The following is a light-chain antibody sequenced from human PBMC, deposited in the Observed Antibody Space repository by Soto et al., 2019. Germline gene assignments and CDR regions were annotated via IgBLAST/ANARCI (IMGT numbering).Light chain of an antibody. J-gene: IGLJ1*01. V-gene: IGLV2-14*01. CDR2: EVS. CDR1: SSDVGGFNF. Sequence: QSVLAQPASVSGSPGQSITISCTGTSSDVGGFNFVSWYQQYPGKAPKRMIYEVSNRPSGVSTRFSGSKSGNTASLTISGLQPEDEADYYCSSYTTSSTSQVFGTGTKVTV. CDR3: SSYTTSSTSQV.